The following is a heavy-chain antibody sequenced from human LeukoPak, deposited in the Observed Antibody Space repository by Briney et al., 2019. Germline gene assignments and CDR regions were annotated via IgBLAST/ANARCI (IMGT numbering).Heavy chain of an antibody. D-gene: IGHD3-22*01. CDR1: GFTFDDYA. Sequence: PGGSLRLSCAASGFTFDDYAMHWVRQAPGKGLEWVSLISGDGGSTYYADSVKGRFTISRDNSKNSLYLQMNSLRTEDTALYYCAKDIVSAPYYYDSSGHRFDYWGQGTLVTAST. CDR2: ISGDGGST. V-gene: IGHV3-43*02. J-gene: IGHJ4*02. CDR3: AKDIVSAPYYYDSSGHRFDY.